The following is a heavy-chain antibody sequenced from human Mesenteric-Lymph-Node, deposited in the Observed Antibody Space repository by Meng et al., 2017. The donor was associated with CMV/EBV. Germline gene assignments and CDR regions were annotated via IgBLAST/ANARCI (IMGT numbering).Heavy chain of an antibody. CDR2: INSNSGGT. J-gene: IGHJ3*02. V-gene: IGHV1-18*04. D-gene: IGHD2-2*02. CDR1: GYTFTTYG. Sequence: ASVKVSCKASGYTFTTYGISWVRQAPGQGLEWVGWINSNSGGTIYAQKFQGRVTMTTDTSTSTAYMELRSLRSDDTAVYYCARDPGYCSSTSCYNDAFDIWGQGTMVTVSS. CDR3: ARDPGYCSSTSCYNDAFDI.